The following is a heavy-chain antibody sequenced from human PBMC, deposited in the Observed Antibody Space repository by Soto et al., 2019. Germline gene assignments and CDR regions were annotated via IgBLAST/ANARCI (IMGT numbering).Heavy chain of an antibody. V-gene: IGHV1-46*03. CDR2: IFPGGGNI. CDR3: ARDQSWHDLVGWFDP. CDR1: GYRFTTHY. D-gene: IGHD1-1*01. Sequence: QVQLVQSGAEVKKPGASVKVSCKAIGYRFTTHYIHWVRQAPGQGLEWMGTIFPGGGNIAYAQKFKSRITMTKDTSTSTVYMELNSLTSEDTALYFCARDQSWHDLVGWFDPWGQGTLVPVSS. J-gene: IGHJ5*02.